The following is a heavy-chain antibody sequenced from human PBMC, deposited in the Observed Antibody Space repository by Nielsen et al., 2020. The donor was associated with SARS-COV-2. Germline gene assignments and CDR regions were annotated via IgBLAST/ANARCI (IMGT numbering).Heavy chain of an antibody. V-gene: IGHV4-39*01. Sequence: SETLSLTCSVSGGSITSSGHYWGWIRQPPGKGLEWIVSISYSGSTYYNPSLKSRVAISEDTSKNQFSLKLISVTAADTAVFYCARWFMGGGFDYWGQGSLVTVSS. CDR3: ARWFMGGGFDY. J-gene: IGHJ4*02. D-gene: IGHD3-10*01. CDR1: GGSITSSGHY. CDR2: ISYSGST.